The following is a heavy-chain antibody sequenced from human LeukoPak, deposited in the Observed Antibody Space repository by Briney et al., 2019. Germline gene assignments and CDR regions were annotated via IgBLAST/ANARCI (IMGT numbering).Heavy chain of an antibody. J-gene: IGHJ4*02. CDR1: GYTFTDYY. Sequence: ASVKLSCKVSGYTFTDYYMHWLQQAPGKGLEWMGLVDPEDGETIYAEKFQGRVTITADTSTDTAYMELSSLRSEDTAVYYCATLITDYYDSSGPSGGGYWGQGTLVTVSS. CDR3: ATLITDYYDSSGPSGGGY. CDR2: VDPEDGET. D-gene: IGHD3-22*01. V-gene: IGHV1-69-2*01.